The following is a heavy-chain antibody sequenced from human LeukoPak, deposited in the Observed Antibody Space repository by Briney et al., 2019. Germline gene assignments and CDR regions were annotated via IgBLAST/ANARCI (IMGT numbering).Heavy chain of an antibody. CDR3: ARASYDSSGYYYDAFDI. CDR1: GYTFTSYG. Sequence: ASVTVSCKASGYTFTSYGISWVRQAPGQGLEWMGWISAYNGNTNYAKKLQGRVTMTTDTSTSTAYMELRSLRSDDTAVYYCARASYDSSGYYYDAFDIWGQGTMVTVSS. CDR2: ISAYNGNT. J-gene: IGHJ3*02. D-gene: IGHD3-22*01. V-gene: IGHV1-18*01.